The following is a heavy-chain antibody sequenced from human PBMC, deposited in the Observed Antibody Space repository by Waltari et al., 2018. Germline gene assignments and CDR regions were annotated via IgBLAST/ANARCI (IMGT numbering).Heavy chain of an antibody. V-gene: IGHV1-24*01. Sequence: QVQLVQSGAEVKKPGASVKVSCKVSGYTLPELSMHWVRQAPGKGLEWMGGFDPEDGETIYAQKFQGRVTMTEDTSTDTAYMELSSLRSEDTAVYYCATVSIAVDLRERYYFDYWGQGTLVTVSS. CDR2: FDPEDGET. J-gene: IGHJ4*02. CDR1: GYTLPELS. CDR3: ATVSIAVDLRERYYFDY. D-gene: IGHD6-19*01.